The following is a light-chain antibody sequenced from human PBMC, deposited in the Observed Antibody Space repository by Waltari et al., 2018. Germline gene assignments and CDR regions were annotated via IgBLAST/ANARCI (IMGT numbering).Light chain of an antibody. CDR1: QSVGST. V-gene: IGKV3-20*01. J-gene: IGKJ1*01. CDR3: QHYVRLPAT. Sequence: EIVLPHSPGTLSSSPGERATLSCRASQSVGSTLAWYQQKPGQPPRLVIYGASSRATGIPDRCSGSGSGTDFSLTIGRLEPEDFAVYYCQHYVRLPATFGQGTKVEIK. CDR2: GAS.